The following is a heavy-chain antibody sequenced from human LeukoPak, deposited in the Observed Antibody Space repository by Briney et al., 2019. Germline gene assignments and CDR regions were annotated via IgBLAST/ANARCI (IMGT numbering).Heavy chain of an antibody. D-gene: IGHD3-22*01. V-gene: IGHV3-30*04. CDR1: GFTFSSYA. J-gene: IGHJ5*02. Sequence: GGSLRLSCAASGFTFSSYAMHWVRQAPGKGLEWVAVISYDGSNKYYADSVKGRFTISRDNSENTLYLQMNSLRAEDTAVYYCARDWGVVVIMNWFDPWGQGTLVTVSS. CDR3: ARDWGVVVIMNWFDP. CDR2: ISYDGSNK.